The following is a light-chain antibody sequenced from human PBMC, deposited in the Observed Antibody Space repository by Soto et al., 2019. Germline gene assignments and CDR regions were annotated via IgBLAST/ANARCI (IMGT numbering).Light chain of an antibody. J-gene: IGKJ1*01. CDR1: QGISSY. CDR2: AAS. Sequence: DIQLIQSPSFLSASVGDRGTITCRASQGISSYLAWYQQRPGKAPKLLIYAASTLQYGVPSRFRGIRSGTECTLTLSRLQPEDFSTYYCQQVNSSPRAFGQGTKVDI. CDR3: QQVNSSPRA. V-gene: IGKV1-9*01.